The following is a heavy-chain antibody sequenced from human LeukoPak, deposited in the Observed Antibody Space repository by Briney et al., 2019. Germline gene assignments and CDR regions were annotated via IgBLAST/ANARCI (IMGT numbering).Heavy chain of an antibody. J-gene: IGHJ6*02. CDR3: AREVSSTRKYYHYGMDV. D-gene: IGHD2-2*01. CDR1: GYTFTSYD. CDR2: MNPNSGNT. Sequence: ASVKVSCKASGYTFTSYDINWVRQATGQGLEWMGWMNPNSGNTGYAQKFQGRVTMTRNTSISTAYMELSSLRSEDTAVYYCAREVSSTRKYYHYGMDVWGQGTTVTVSS. V-gene: IGHV1-8*01.